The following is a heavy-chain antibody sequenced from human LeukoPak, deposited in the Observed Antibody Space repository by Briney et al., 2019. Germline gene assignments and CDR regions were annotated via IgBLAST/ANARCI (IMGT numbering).Heavy chain of an antibody. CDR1: GYTFTSYG. Sequence: ASVKVSCKASGYTFTSYGISWVRQAPGQGLEWMGWISAYNGNTNYAQKLQGRVTMTTDTSTSTAYMELRSLRSDDTAVYYCARGLRVYDSSGYLSQGYDYWGQGTLVTVSS. CDR2: ISAYNGNT. J-gene: IGHJ4*02. D-gene: IGHD3-22*01. V-gene: IGHV1-18*01. CDR3: ARGLRVYDSSGYLSQGYDY.